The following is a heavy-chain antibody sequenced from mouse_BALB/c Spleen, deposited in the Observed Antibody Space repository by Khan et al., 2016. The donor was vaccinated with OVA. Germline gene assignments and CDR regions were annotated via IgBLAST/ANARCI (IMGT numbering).Heavy chain of an antibody. Sequence: QVQLKESGPGLVAPSQSLSITCTISGFSLTNYGVHWVRQPPGKGLEWLVVIWSDGSTTYNSALKSRLTISKDNSKSQVFLKMNSLQSEDTAVYFCARQPYHHYNLMDYWGQGTSVTVSS. J-gene: IGHJ4*01. CDR2: IWSDGST. CDR1: GFSLTNYG. CDR3: ARQPYHHYNLMDY. V-gene: IGHV2-6-1*01. D-gene: IGHD2-10*01.